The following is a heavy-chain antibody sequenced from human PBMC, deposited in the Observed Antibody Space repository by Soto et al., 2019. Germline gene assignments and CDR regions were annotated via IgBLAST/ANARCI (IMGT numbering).Heavy chain of an antibody. D-gene: IGHD4-17*01. J-gene: IGHJ4*02. CDR3: ARTTAVPNTLRSRYFFDY. Sequence: PSETLSLTCSVSGGSVSNKTYYWSWIRQPPGKRLEWIGYVYYSGTTNYNPSLKSRVTISVDLSKNQFSLRLSSVTTADAALYYCARTTAVPNTLRSRYFFDYWGQGTLVTVSS. CDR2: VYYSGTT. V-gene: IGHV4-61*01. CDR1: GGSVSNKTYY.